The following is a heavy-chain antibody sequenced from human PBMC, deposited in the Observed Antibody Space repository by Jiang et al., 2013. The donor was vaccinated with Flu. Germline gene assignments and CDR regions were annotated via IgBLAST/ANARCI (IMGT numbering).Heavy chain of an antibody. CDR2: INAGNGNT. D-gene: IGHD3-22*01. J-gene: IGHJ3*02. V-gene: IGHV1-3*01. CDR3: ARGHRSGYYYEDAFDI. Sequence: EWMGWINAGNGNTKYSQKFQGRVTITRDTSASTAYMELSSLRSEDTAVYYCARGHRSGYYYEDAFDIWGQGTMVTVSS.